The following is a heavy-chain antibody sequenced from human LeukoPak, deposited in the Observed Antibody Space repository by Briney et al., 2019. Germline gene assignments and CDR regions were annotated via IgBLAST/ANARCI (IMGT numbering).Heavy chain of an antibody. D-gene: IGHD3-10*01. J-gene: IGHJ5*02. CDR3: ARDALWFGELYMNWFDP. CDR2: ISSSSSYI. V-gene: IGHV3-21*01. Sequence: GGSLRLFCAASGFTFCSYSMNWVRQAPGKGLEWVSSISSSSSYIYYADSVKGRFHISRDNAKNSLYLQMNSLRAEDTAVYYCARDALWFGELYMNWFDPWGQGTLVTVSS. CDR1: GFTFCSYS.